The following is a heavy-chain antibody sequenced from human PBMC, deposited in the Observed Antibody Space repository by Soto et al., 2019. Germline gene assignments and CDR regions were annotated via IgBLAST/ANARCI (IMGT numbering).Heavy chain of an antibody. Sequence: GGSLRLSCAASGFTFSSYSMNWVRQAPGKGLEWVSYISSGGGSIYYADSVQGRFTISRDNSKNTLYLQMNSLRADDTAVYYCAKDMGELLWTLDYWGQGTLVTVSS. CDR3: AKDMGELLWTLDY. CDR1: GFTFSSYS. J-gene: IGHJ4*02. D-gene: IGHD3-16*01. CDR2: ISSGGGSI. V-gene: IGHV3-23*01.